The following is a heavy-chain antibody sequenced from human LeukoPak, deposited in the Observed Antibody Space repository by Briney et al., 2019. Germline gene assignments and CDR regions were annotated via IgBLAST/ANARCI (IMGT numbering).Heavy chain of an antibody. D-gene: IGHD3-10*01. V-gene: IGHV4-59*08. CDR3: ASYTGGSGSYTLPHNYYYYGMDV. CDR2: IYYSGST. Sequence: PSETLSLTCTVSGGSISSYYWSWIRQPPGKGLEWIGYIYYSGSTNYNPSLKSRVTISVDTSKNQFSLKLSSVTAADTAVYYCASYTGGSGSYTLPHNYYYYGMDVGGQGTTVTVS. CDR1: GGSISSYY. J-gene: IGHJ6*02.